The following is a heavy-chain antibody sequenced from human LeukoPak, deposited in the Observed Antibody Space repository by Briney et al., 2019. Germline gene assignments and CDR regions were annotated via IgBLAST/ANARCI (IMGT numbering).Heavy chain of an antibody. CDR3: ARWLMGATTRDAVDI. Sequence: GASVKASCKASGYTDTASDIHWGAQAPGQGLQWMAWINPDHGGTNYAQKFQGRVTLTTDTSISTAYMEQSGSIFDCASVFDCARWLMGATTRDAVDIWGQGTLVTVSS. CDR1: GYTDTASD. D-gene: IGHD1-26*01. CDR2: INPDHGGT. V-gene: IGHV1-2*02. J-gene: IGHJ3*02.